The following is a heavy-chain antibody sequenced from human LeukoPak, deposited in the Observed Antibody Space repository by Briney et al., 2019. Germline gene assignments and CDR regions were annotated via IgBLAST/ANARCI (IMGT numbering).Heavy chain of an antibody. Sequence: PSETLSLTCTVSGGSISSYYWSWIRQPPGKGLECIGYIHYSGSTNYEPSLKSRVTISVDTSKNQFSLQLSSVTAADTAVYFCARGRVSSSTWHSTYYYYFYMDVWGKGTTVTVSS. V-gene: IGHV4-59*01. CDR2: IHYSGST. D-gene: IGHD4-11*01. CDR1: GGSISSYY. J-gene: IGHJ6*03. CDR3: ARGRVSSSTWHSTYYYYFYMDV.